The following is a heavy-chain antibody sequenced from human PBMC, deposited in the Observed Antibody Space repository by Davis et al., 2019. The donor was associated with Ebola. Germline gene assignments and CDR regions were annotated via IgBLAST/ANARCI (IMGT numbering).Heavy chain of an antibody. V-gene: IGHV3-23*01. CDR1: GFTFSSYA. CDR3: AKLGVTHQYYFDY. D-gene: IGHD2-21*02. J-gene: IGHJ4*02. CDR2: ISGSGGST. Sequence: GESLKISCAASGFTFSSYAMSWVRQAPGKGLEWVSAISGSGGSTYYADSVKGRFTISRDNSKNTLYLQMNSLRAEDTAVYYCAKLGVTHQYYFDYWGQGTLVTVSS.